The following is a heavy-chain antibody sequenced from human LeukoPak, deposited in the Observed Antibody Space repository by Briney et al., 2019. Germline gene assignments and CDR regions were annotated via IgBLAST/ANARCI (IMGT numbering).Heavy chain of an antibody. Sequence: SETLSLTCAVYGGSFSGYYWSWIRQPPGKGLEWIGEINHSGSTNYNPSLKSRVTISVDTFKNQFSLKLSSVTAADTAVYYCARGYLSGYSSSWYIPNWFDPWGQGTLVTVSS. D-gene: IGHD6-13*01. J-gene: IGHJ5*02. CDR3: ARGYLSGYSSSWYIPNWFDP. V-gene: IGHV4-34*01. CDR2: INHSGST. CDR1: GGSFSGYY.